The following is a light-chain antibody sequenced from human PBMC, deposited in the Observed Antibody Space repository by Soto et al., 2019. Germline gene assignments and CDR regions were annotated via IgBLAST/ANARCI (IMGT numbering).Light chain of an antibody. J-gene: IGKJ1*01. CDR2: GAS. CDR3: QRYNDK. Sequence: DRVPLTCRASQSISSWLAWYQQKAGRAPKLLIYGASTLASGVPSRFSGSGSGTEFTLTISSLQPDDSATYFCQRYNDKFGQGTKVDI. CDR1: QSISSW. V-gene: IGKV1-5*01.